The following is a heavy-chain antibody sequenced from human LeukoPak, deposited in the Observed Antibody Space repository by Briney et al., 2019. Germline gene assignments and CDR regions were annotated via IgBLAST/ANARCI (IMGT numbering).Heavy chain of an antibody. D-gene: IGHD6-19*01. CDR3: ARAEQVAVAGTDPFDY. J-gene: IGHJ4*02. CDR1: GDSMNNYY. V-gene: IGHV4-59*12. Sequence: EPSETLSLTCTVSGDSMNNYYWSWIRQPPGKGLEWIGYIYYSGSTNYNPSLKSRVTISVDTSKNQFSLKVSSVTAADTAVYYCARAEQVAVAGTDPFDYWGQGTLVTVSS. CDR2: IYYSGST.